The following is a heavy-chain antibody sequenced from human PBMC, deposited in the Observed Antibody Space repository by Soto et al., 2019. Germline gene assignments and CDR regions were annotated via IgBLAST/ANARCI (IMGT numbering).Heavy chain of an antibody. D-gene: IGHD2-15*01. V-gene: IGHV3-30*03. Sequence: GGSLRLSCAASGFTFRSYGMHWVRQAPGKGLEWVAVTLFDGSNSYYADSVKGRFTISRDNSKKTLYLQMNSLRAEDTALYYCARDAVVAAQGCGYHFDSWGQGALVTVSS. CDR2: TLFDGSNS. J-gene: IGHJ4*02. CDR3: ARDAVVAAQGCGYHFDS. CDR1: GFTFRSYG.